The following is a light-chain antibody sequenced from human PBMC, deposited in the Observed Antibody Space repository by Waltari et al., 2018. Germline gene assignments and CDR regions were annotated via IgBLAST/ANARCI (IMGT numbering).Light chain of an antibody. CDR3: SLYMGSGIWV. CDR1: SCSVSTTSY. Sequence: QTVVTQEPSLSVSPGGPVTLTCALTSCSVSTTSYATWYQQTPGQTPRTLVYQGSSRSSVVPDRFSGSVLGNTDALTITGAQADDESNDYCSLYMGSGIWVFGGGTKLTVL. CDR2: QGS. V-gene: IGLV8-61*01. J-gene: IGLJ3*02.